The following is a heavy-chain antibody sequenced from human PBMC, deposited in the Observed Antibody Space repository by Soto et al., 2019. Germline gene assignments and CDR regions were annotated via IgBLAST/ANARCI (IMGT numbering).Heavy chain of an antibody. CDR2: IYVDGDK. CDR1: GFSLTTSGVG. V-gene: IGHV2-5*02. CDR3: ARNPFGGYVGDFDV. Sequence: QITLKESGPTLVKPTQTLTLTCTFSGFSLTTSGVGVGWIRQPPGKALEWVALIYVDGDKRYNPSLKSRLTISKDTSKNHVVFTMTSMDPLDTATYYCARNPFGGYVGDFDVWGQWTMVTVSS. D-gene: IGHD5-12*01. J-gene: IGHJ3*01.